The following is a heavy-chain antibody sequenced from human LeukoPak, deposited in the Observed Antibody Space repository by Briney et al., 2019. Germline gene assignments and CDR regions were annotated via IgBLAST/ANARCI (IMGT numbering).Heavy chain of an antibody. Sequence: GGSLRLPCAASGFTFSTYAMTWVRQAPGKGLEWVSAISGSGGNTYYADSVKGRFTISRDNSKNTLYLQMNSLRAEDTAVYYCAKGARFGELLRGFNSFDYWGQGTLVTVSS. CDR1: GFTFSTYA. D-gene: IGHD3-10*01. V-gene: IGHV3-23*01. CDR3: AKGARFGELLRGFNSFDY. CDR2: ISGSGGNT. J-gene: IGHJ4*02.